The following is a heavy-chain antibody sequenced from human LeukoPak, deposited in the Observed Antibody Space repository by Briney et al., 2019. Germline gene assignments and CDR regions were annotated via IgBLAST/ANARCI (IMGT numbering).Heavy chain of an antibody. CDR1: GFTFDDYG. CDR3: ARVAYKDYYYMDV. D-gene: IGHD5-24*01. J-gene: IGHJ6*03. Sequence: GGSLRLFCAASGFTFDDYGMSWVRQAPGKGLEWVSGINWNGGSTVYADSVKGRFTISRDNAKNSLYLQMNSLRAEDTALYYCARVAYKDYYYMDVWGKGTTVTVCS. CDR2: INWNGGST. V-gene: IGHV3-20*04.